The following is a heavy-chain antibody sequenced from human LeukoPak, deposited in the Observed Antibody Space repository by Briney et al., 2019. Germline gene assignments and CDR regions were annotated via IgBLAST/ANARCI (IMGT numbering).Heavy chain of an antibody. J-gene: IGHJ4*02. CDR3: TRPESSSSLACDH. D-gene: IGHD2-2*01. CDR1: GFTFSSSW. CDR2: INSDGSTT. V-gene: IGHV3-74*01. Sequence: AGGSLRLSRAASGFTFSSSWMHWVRQAPGKGLVWVSRINSDGSTTNYADSVKGRFIISRDNAKNTLYLQMNSLRAEDTAVYYCTRPESSSSLACDHWGQGTLVTVSS.